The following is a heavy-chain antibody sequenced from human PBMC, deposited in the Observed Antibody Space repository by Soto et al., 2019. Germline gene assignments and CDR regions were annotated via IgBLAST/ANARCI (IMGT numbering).Heavy chain of an antibody. D-gene: IGHD6-13*01. V-gene: IGHV3-30*18. J-gene: IGHJ6*02. CDR2: ISYDGSNK. CDR3: AKGKGGTGYSSSWAPHYYYYGMDV. Sequence: PGGSLRLSCAASGFTFSSYGMHWVRQAPGKGLEWVAVISYDGSNKYYADSVKGRFTISRDNSKNTLYLQMNSLRAEDTAVYYCAKGKGGTGYSSSWAPHYYYYGMDVWGQGTTVTVS. CDR1: GFTFSSYG.